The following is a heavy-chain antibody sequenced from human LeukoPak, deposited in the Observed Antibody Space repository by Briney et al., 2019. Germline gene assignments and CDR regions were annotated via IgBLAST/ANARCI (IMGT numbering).Heavy chain of an antibody. CDR2: IYYSGST. CDR3: ARLGIPYYYYYMDA. Sequence: SETLSLTCTVSGGSISSSSYYWGWIRQPPGKGLEWIGSIYYSGSTYYNPSLKSRVTISVDTSKNQFSLKLSSVTAADTAVYYCARLGIPYYYYYMDAWGKGTTVTVSS. D-gene: IGHD7-27*01. V-gene: IGHV4-39*01. J-gene: IGHJ6*03. CDR1: GGSISSSSYY.